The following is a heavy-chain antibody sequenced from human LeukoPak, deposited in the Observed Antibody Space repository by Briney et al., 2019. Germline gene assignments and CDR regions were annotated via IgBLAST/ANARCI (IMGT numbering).Heavy chain of an antibody. CDR2: ISAYNGNT. Sequence: ASVKVSCKASGYTFTSCGISWVRQAPGQGLEWMGWISAYNGNTNYAQKLQGRVTMTTDTSTSTAYMELRSLRSDDTAVYYCARVLYYDSSGYPLDYWGQGTLVTVSS. CDR3: ARVLYYDSSGYPLDY. D-gene: IGHD3-22*01. CDR1: GYTFTSCG. J-gene: IGHJ4*02. V-gene: IGHV1-18*01.